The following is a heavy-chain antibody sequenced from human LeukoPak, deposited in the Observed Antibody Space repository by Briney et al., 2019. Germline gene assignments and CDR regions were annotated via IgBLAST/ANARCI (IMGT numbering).Heavy chain of an antibody. Sequence: SETLSLTCAVSGVSFDDYYWSWVRQTPGKGLEWIGEINHSGYTNDDPSLKSRVTLSIDTSRKQFSLNLRSVTVADAGTYYCTRMTTGHDYWGQGTLVTVSS. CDR3: TRMTTGHDY. CDR1: GVSFDDYY. D-gene: IGHD4-17*01. V-gene: IGHV4-34*01. J-gene: IGHJ4*02. CDR2: INHSGYT.